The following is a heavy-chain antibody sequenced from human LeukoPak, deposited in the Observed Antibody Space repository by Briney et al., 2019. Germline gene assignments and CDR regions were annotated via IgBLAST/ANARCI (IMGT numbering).Heavy chain of an antibody. CDR3: ATPIVAPYYYYYGMDA. CDR2: IIPIFGTA. J-gene: IGHJ6*02. D-gene: IGHD3-22*01. V-gene: IGHV1-69*13. Sequence: ASVKVSCKASGGTFSSYAISWVRQAPGQGLEWMGGIIPIFGTANYAQKFQGRVTITADESTSTAYMELSSLRSEDTAVYYCATPIVAPYYYYYGMDAWGQGTTVTVSS. CDR1: GGTFSSYA.